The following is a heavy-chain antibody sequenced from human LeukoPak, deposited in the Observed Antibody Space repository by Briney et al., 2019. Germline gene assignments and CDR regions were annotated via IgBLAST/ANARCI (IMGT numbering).Heavy chain of an antibody. J-gene: IGHJ4*02. D-gene: IGHD3-10*01. Sequence: SETLSLTCAVYGGSFSGYYWSWIRQPPGKGLEWIGEINHSGSTNYNPSLKSRVTISVDTSKNQFSLKLSSVTAADTAVYYCARQKYYGSGAYYFDYWGQGTLVTVSS. CDR3: ARQKYYGSGAYYFDY. V-gene: IGHV4-34*01. CDR2: INHSGST. CDR1: GGSFSGYY.